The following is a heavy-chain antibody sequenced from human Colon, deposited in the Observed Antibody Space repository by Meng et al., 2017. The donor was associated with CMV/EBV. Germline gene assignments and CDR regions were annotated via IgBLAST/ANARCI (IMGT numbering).Heavy chain of an antibody. V-gene: IGHV3-9*01. J-gene: IGHJ6*02. Sequence: SLKISCAASGFRFNDYAMHWVRQVPGKGLEWVSGIAWNSGSTDYVDSVKGRFTISRDNAKNSLYLQMNSLRPEDTALYYCAKGGAARPFGYYYGMDVWGQGTTVTVSS. CDR2: IAWNSGST. CDR1: GFRFNDYA. CDR3: AKGGAARPFGYYYGMDV. D-gene: IGHD6-6*01.